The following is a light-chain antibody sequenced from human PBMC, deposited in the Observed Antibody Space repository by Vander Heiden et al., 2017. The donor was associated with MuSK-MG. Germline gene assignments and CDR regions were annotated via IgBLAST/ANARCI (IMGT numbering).Light chain of an antibody. J-gene: IGKJ3*01. CDR3: QQYGSAPFT. CDR2: GAS. V-gene: IGKV3-20*01. Sequence: DIVLTQSPATLSLSPGERATLSCRASQSVSSSYLAWYQQKPGEAPRLLIDGASSRATGIPDRCSGSGSGTDFTRTISRLEPEDFAVYYCQQYGSAPFTFGPGTKVEIK. CDR1: QSVSSSY.